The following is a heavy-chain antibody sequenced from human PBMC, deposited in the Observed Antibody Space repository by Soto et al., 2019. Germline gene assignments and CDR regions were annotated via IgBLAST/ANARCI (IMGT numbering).Heavy chain of an antibody. V-gene: IGHV4-39*01. CDR1: GGSISRSYY. CDR3: ARHEAPSGWYFDY. D-gene: IGHD6-19*01. CDR2: IYYSGST. J-gene: IGHJ4*02. Sequence: SETLPLTCAVSGGSISRSYYWGWIRQPPGKGLEWIGSIYYSGSTYYNPSLKSRVTISVDTSKNQFSLKLSSVTAADTAVYYCARHEAPSGWYFDYWGQGTLVTVSS.